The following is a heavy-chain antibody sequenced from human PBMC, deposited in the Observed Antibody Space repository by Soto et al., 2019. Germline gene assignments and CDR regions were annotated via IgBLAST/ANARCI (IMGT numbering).Heavy chain of an antibody. D-gene: IGHD6-13*01. Sequence: SETLSLTCVVSGASVSSGSDFWSWIRQPPGKGLEWLGYMYYSGSTKYNPSLKSRVTISADTSKNQFSLKLFSVTAADTARYYCARATGYSSTWYDSWGQGIQVTSPQ. V-gene: IGHV4-61*01. CDR2: MYYSGST. CDR1: GASVSSGSDF. J-gene: IGHJ5*01. CDR3: ARATGYSSTWYDS.